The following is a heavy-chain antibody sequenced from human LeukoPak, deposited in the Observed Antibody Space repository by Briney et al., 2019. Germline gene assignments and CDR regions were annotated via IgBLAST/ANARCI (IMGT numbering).Heavy chain of an antibody. Sequence: GESLKISCKGSGYTFTNYWIAWVRQMPGKGLEWMGFIYPDDSDTRYSPSFQGQVTISADKSTSTAYLQWSSLKASDTAIYYCTRRGELTSGGKYFDYWGQGTLVTVAS. V-gene: IGHV5-51*01. J-gene: IGHJ4*02. CDR3: TRRGELTSGGKYFDY. CDR2: IYPDDSDT. D-gene: IGHD1-7*01. CDR1: GYTFTNYW.